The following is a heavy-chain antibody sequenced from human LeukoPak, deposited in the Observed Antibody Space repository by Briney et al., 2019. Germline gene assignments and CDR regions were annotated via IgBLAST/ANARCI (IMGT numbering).Heavy chain of an antibody. J-gene: IGHJ6*02. D-gene: IGHD3-10*01. CDR1: GGSISSYY. V-gene: IGHV4-59*01. Sequence: SETLSLTCTVSGGSISSYYWSWIRQPPGKGLEWIGYIYYRGSTNYNPSLKSRVTISVDTSKNQFSLKLNSVTAADTAVYYCARDRITMVRGALRYYGMDVWGQGTTVTVSS. CDR2: IYYRGST. CDR3: ARDRITMVRGALRYYGMDV.